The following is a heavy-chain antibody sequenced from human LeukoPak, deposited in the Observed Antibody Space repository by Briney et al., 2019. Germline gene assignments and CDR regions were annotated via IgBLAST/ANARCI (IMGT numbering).Heavy chain of an antibody. CDR3: ASSPEDGSGSCYFDY. Sequence: SVKVSCKASGGTFSSYAISWVRQAPGQGLEWMGGIIPIFGTANYAQKFQGRVTITADESTSTAYMELSSLRSEDTAVYYCASSPEDGSGSCYFDYWGQGTLVTVSS. J-gene: IGHJ4*02. D-gene: IGHD3-10*01. V-gene: IGHV1-69*01. CDR2: IIPIFGTA. CDR1: GGTFSSYA.